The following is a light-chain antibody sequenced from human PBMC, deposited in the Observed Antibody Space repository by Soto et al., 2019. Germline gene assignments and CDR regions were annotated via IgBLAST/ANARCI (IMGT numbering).Light chain of an antibody. CDR1: QTVSSNY. CDR2: GAS. CDR3: QQYGSSPRT. J-gene: IGKJ1*01. Sequence: EIILTQSPDTLSLSPWESATLSCRASQTVSSNYLAWCQQRPGQAPRLLIYGASTRATGIPDRFSGSGSGTDFTLTISRLEPEDFAVYYCQQYGSSPRTFGQGTKVDIK. V-gene: IGKV3-20*01.